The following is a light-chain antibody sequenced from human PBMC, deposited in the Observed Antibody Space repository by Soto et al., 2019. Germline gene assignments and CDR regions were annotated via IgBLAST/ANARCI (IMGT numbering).Light chain of an antibody. CDR1: SSDVGNYNL. CDR3: CSDAGSGTYV. CDR2: EDS. Sequence: QSVLTQPASVSGSPGQSITISCTGTSSDVGNYNLVSWYQQHPGKAPKLMIYEDSKRPSGVSNRFSGSKSGSTASLTISGLQAEDEADYYCCSDAGSGTYVFGTGTKVTVL. V-gene: IGLV2-23*01. J-gene: IGLJ1*01.